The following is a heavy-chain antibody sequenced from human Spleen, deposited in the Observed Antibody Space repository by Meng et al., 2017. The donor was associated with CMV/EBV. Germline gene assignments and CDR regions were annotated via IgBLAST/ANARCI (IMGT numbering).Heavy chain of an antibody. Sequence: LSCAASGFTFNYYMSWIRQAPGKGLEWISYISRDSTAIFYADSVKGRFIISRDNARNSLFLQMNSLRVEDTAIYYCAREWTGGAFDYWGQGTLVTVSS. D-gene: IGHD3/OR15-3a*01. CDR2: ISRDSTAI. V-gene: IGHV3-11*04. CDR1: GFTFNYY. CDR3: AREWTGGAFDY. J-gene: IGHJ4*02.